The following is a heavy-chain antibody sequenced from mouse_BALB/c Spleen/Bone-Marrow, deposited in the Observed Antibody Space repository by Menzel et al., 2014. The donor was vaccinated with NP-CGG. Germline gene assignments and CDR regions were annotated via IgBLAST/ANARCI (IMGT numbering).Heavy chain of an antibody. Sequence: DVHLVESGGGLVKPGGSLKLSCAASGFAFSRYDMSWVRQTPEERLEWVAYITNGGDNTYYPDTVKGRFTISRDNAKNTLYLQMSSLKSEDTAMYYCVRHKNYYAMDYWGQGTSVTVSS. CDR3: VRHKNYYAMDY. V-gene: IGHV5-12-1*01. CDR2: ITNGGDNT. CDR1: GFAFSRYD. J-gene: IGHJ4*01.